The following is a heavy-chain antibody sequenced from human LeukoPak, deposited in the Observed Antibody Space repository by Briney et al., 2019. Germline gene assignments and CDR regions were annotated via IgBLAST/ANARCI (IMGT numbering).Heavy chain of an antibody. CDR1: GFTFSSYV. V-gene: IGHV3-23*01. CDR3: ARVSYRR. D-gene: IGHD1-14*01. Sequence: GGSLRLSCAASGFTFSSYVMNWVRQAPEKGLEWVSSITGSDTNIFYADSVRGRFTISRDNSKNIVFLQMDSLRAEDTAVYYCARVSYRRWGQGTLVTVSS. CDR2: ITGSDTNI. J-gene: IGHJ4*02.